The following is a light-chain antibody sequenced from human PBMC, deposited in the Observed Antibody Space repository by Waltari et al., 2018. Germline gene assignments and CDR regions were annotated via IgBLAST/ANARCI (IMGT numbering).Light chain of an antibody. Sequence: QSALTQPASVSGSPGQSIAIFCTGGSRDVGGYNAVSGYQQHPGKAPSLIIFGVTKRPSGVSNRFSGSKSGNTASLTISGLQTEDEADYYCCSWTSRNTYVFGTGTKVTVL. CDR2: GVT. CDR3: CSWTSRNTYV. J-gene: IGLJ1*01. V-gene: IGLV2-14*01. CDR1: SRDVGGYNA.